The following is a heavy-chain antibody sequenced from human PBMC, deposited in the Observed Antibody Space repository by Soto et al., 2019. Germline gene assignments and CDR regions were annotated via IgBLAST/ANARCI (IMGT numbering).Heavy chain of an antibody. CDR1: GYTFSTYA. Sequence: ASVKVSCKASGYTFSTYAMHCVRHAPGQSLEWMGWINGGTGQTRYSQRFQDRVTITRDTPASTANMELTSLTSEDTAVYYCARGKGMEENYYYYGLDIWGQGTTVTVSS. V-gene: IGHV1-3*01. J-gene: IGHJ6*02. CDR3: ARGKGMEENYYYYGLDI. CDR2: INGGTGQT. D-gene: IGHD1-1*01.